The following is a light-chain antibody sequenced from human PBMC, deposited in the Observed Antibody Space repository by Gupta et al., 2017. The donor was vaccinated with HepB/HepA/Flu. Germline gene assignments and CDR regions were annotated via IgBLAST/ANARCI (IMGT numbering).Light chain of an antibody. CDR2: KAS. V-gene: IGKV1-5*03. Sequence: DSQMTQSPSTLSAYVGDKVTITCRASQSIDIWLAWYQQKPGKAPNLLIYKASSLQSGVPSRFSGSGSGTEFTLTISSLQPDDFATYYCQQYSNFFRTLGQGTKVEIK. J-gene: IGKJ1*01. CDR3: QQYSNFFRT. CDR1: QSIDIW.